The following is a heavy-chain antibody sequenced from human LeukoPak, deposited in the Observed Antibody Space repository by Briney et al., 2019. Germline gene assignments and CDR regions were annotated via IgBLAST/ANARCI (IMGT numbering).Heavy chain of an antibody. V-gene: IGHV3-23*01. J-gene: IGHJ6*03. Sequence: GGSLRLSCAASGFTFSSYGMSWVRQAPGKGLEWVSTISGSGGDTYYADSVKGRFTISRDNSKNTLYLQMNSLRAEDTAVYYCARDRVVATIVDYYYYYMDVWGKGTTVTVSS. CDR3: ARDRVVATIVDYYYYYMDV. CDR1: GFTFSSYG. CDR2: ISGSGGDT. D-gene: IGHD5-12*01.